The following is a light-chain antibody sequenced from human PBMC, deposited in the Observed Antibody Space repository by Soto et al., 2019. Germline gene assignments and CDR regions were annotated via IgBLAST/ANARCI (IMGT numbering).Light chain of an antibody. J-gene: IGLJ2*01. V-gene: IGLV2-14*01. CDR3: SSYTNRNTLV. CDR2: DVT. CDR1: SSDVGGYNY. Sequence: QSALTQPASMSGSPGQSITMSCSGASSDVGGYNYVSWYQHHPGEAPKLLIYDVTNRPSGVSNRFSASKSGNTASLTISGLQAEDEADYYCSSYTNRNTLVFGGGTKLTVL.